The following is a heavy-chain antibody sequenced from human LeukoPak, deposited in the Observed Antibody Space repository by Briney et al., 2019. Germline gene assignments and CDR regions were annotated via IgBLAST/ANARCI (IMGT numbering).Heavy chain of an antibody. V-gene: IGHV3-23*01. CDR2: ISGSGGST. CDR1: GFTFSSHA. D-gene: IGHD2/OR15-2a*01. CDR3: ARAYLNDY. J-gene: IGHJ4*02. Sequence: GGSLRLACAASGFTFSSHAMGWVRQAPGEGLEWVSAISGSGGSTYYADSVKGRFTISRDNSKNTLYLQVNSLRAEDTAVYYCARAYLNDYWGQGTLVTVSS.